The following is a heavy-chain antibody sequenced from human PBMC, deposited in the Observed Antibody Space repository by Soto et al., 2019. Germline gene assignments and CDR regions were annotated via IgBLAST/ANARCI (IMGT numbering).Heavy chain of an antibody. CDR1: GFTFDDYA. Sequence: GGSLRLSCAASGFTFDDYAMHWVRQAPGKGLEWVSGISWNSGSIGYADSVKGRFTISRDNAKNSLYLQMNSLRAEDTALYYCAKDINLGIGWEFDYWGQGTLVTVSS. J-gene: IGHJ4*02. CDR3: AKDINLGIGWEFDY. D-gene: IGHD1-26*01. CDR2: ISWNSGSI. V-gene: IGHV3-9*01.